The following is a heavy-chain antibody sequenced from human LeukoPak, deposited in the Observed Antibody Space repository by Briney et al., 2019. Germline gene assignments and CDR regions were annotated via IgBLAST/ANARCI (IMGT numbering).Heavy chain of an antibody. V-gene: IGHV4-31*03. CDR3: ARAPYYYDSGDRYYFDY. D-gene: IGHD3-22*01. J-gene: IGHJ4*02. CDR1: GGSIRSSSYY. Sequence: SETLSLTCTVSGGSIRSSSYYWSWIRQHPGKGLEWIGYIYYSGSTYYNPSLKSRVTISVDTSKNQFSLKLSSVTAADTAVYYCARAPYYYDSGDRYYFDYWGQGTLVTVSS. CDR2: IYYSGST.